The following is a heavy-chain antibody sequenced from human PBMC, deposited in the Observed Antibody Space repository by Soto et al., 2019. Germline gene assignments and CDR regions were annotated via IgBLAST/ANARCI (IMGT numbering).Heavy chain of an antibody. CDR3: ARGVCSGGSCDGTYYMDV. V-gene: IGHV4-34*01. Sequence: QVQLQQWGAGLLKPSETLSLTCAVYGGSFSGYYWSWIRQPPGKGLEWMGEINHSGSTNYNPSLKSRVTIGVDTSKNQFSLKLSSVTAADTAVYYCARGVCSGGSCDGTYYMDVWGKGTTVTVSS. CDR2: INHSGST. CDR1: GGSFSGYY. J-gene: IGHJ6*03. D-gene: IGHD2-15*01.